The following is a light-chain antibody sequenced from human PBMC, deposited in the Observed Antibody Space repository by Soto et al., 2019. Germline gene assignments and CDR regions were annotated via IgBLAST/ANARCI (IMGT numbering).Light chain of an antibody. J-gene: IGKJ2*01. CDR2: AAS. CDR3: HQYADSPQT. V-gene: IGKV3-20*01. Sequence: FVVTQSPDTLSLSPGETATLSCRASQSVSSSVAWYQHKPGQSPRLLIHAASTGATGIPARFRGSGSGTDFTLTISSLEPEDSAVYFCHQYADSPQTFGQGTKVDIK. CDR1: QSVSSSV.